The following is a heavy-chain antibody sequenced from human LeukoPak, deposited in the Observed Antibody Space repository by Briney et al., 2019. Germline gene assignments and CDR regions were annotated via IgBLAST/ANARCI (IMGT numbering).Heavy chain of an antibody. V-gene: IGHV4-34*01. CDR2: INHSGST. D-gene: IGHD3-10*01. CDR3: ARRARMNYGSGSYDFDY. J-gene: IGHJ4*02. Sequence: SETLSLTCAVYGGSFSGYYWSWIRQPPGKGLEWIGEINHSGSTNYNPSLKSRVTISVDTSKNQFSLKLSSVTAADTAVYYCARRARMNYGSGSYDFDYWGQGTLDTVSS. CDR1: GGSFSGYY.